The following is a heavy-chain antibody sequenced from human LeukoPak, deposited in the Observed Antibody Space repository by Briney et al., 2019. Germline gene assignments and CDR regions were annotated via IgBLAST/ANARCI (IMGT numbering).Heavy chain of an antibody. D-gene: IGHD5-24*01. CDR3: ARDEDGYSYPFNY. CDR1: GFTFSSYA. V-gene: IGHV3-48*04. Sequence: PGGSLRLSCAASGFTFSSYAMSWVRQAPGKGLEWVSAISSSGSTIYYADSVKGRFTISRDNAKNSLYLQMNSLRAEDTAVYYCARDEDGYSYPFNYWGQGTLVTVSS. CDR2: ISSSGSTI. J-gene: IGHJ4*02.